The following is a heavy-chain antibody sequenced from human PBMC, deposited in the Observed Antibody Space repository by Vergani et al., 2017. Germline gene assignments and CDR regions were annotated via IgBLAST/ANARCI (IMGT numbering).Heavy chain of an antibody. CDR3: ARDYDFWSGSEYYFDY. Sequence: QVQLVQSGAEVKKPGASVKVSCKASGYTFTSYAMHWVRQAPGQRLEWMGWINAGNGNTKYSQKFQGRVTITRDTSAGTAYMELSSLRSEDTAVYYCARDYDFWSGSEYYFDYWGQGTLVTVSS. D-gene: IGHD3-3*01. CDR2: INAGNGNT. V-gene: IGHV1-3*01. CDR1: GYTFTSYA. J-gene: IGHJ4*02.